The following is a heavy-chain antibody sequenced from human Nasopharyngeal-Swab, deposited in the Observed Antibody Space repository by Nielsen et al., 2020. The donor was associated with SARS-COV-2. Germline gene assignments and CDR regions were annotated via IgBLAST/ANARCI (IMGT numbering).Heavy chain of an antibody. CDR2: IKQDGSEK. V-gene: IGHV3-7*01. CDR3: ATDGFSFGYDRGY. D-gene: IGHD2-2*01. Sequence: GESLKISCATSGFTFGTYWMTWVRQAPGKGLEWVANIKQDGSEKYYIDSVKGRFTISRDNAKSSLFLEMNSLRVEDTALCYCATDGFSFGYDRGYWGQGTLVIVSS. J-gene: IGHJ4*02. CDR1: GFTFGTYW.